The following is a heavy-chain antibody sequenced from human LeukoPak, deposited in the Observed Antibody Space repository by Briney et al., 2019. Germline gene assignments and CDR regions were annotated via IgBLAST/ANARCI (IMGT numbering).Heavy chain of an antibody. V-gene: IGHV6-1*01. CDR1: GDSFSSNSAA. D-gene: IGHD2-21*01. J-gene: IGHJ4*02. CDR2: TYYRSKWYN. Sequence: SQTLSLTCAISGDSFSSNSAAWNWIRQSPSRGLEWLGRTYYRSKWYNDYAISVRSRITFNPDTSNNQFSLQLISVTPEDTAVYYCAGGSRAYYFFDYWGQGTLVTVSS. CDR3: AGGSRAYYFFDY.